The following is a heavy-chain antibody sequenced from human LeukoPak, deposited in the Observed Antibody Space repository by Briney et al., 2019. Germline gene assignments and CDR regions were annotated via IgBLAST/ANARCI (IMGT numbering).Heavy chain of an antibody. CDR2: ISGSGDNT. V-gene: IGHV3-23*01. J-gene: IGHJ4*02. CDR3: AKASVWTMVRVVSYFDE. D-gene: IGHD3-10*01. CDR1: GFTFSSYG. Sequence: QAGGSLRLSCAASGFTFSSYGMTWVRQAPGKGLEWVSGISGSGDNTWYADSVKGRFTISRDNSKKTLGLQMHSLRAEDTAVYYCAKASVWTMVRVVSYFDEWGQGIQVTVSS.